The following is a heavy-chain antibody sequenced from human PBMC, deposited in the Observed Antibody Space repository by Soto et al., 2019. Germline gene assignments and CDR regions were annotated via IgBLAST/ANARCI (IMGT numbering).Heavy chain of an antibody. Sequence: GESLKISCQVSGYTFTNYLLGCVRQMPGTGLEWMGIIYPAASDARYSPSFQGQVTISADKSISTAYLQWSSLKASDTAMYYCVRHRRGTNDVCYAGHDFWGQGTLVTVSS. CDR2: IYPAASDA. J-gene: IGHJ4*02. V-gene: IGHV5-51*01. CDR3: VRHRRGTNDVCYAGHDF. CDR1: GYTFTNYL. D-gene: IGHD2-8*01.